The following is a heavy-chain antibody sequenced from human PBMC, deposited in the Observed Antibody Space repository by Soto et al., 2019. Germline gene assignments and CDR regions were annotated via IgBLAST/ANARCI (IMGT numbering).Heavy chain of an antibody. Sequence: GGSLRLSCAASGFTFSSYAMSWVRQAPGKGLEWVSAISGSGGSTYYADSVKGRFTISRDNSKNTLYLQMNSLRAEDTAVYYCAKVGVRITGIGNYFDYWGQGTLVTVSS. CDR1: GFTFSSYA. V-gene: IGHV3-23*01. CDR3: AKVGVRITGIGNYFDY. CDR2: ISGSGGST. D-gene: IGHD1-20*01. J-gene: IGHJ4*02.